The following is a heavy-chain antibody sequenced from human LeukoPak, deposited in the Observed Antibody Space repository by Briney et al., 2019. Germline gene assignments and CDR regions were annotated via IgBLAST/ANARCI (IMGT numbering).Heavy chain of an antibody. Sequence: SETLSLTCAVYGGSFSGYYWSWIRQPPGEGLEWIGEINHSGSTNYNPSLKSRVTISVDTTKNQFSLKLSSVTAADTAVYYCARGELGYCSSTSCPGGDYFDYWGQGTLVTVSS. J-gene: IGHJ4*02. V-gene: IGHV4-34*01. CDR1: GGSFSGYY. CDR3: ARGELGYCSSTSCPGGDYFDY. CDR2: INHSGST. D-gene: IGHD2-2*01.